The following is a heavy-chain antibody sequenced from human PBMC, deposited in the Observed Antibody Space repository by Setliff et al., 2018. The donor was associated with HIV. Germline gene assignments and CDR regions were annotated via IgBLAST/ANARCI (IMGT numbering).Heavy chain of an antibody. Sequence: SETLSLTCTFSGASISSGGYYWSWFRQPPGKGLEWIGTFYYNGDSRYNPSLKSRVTISVDTSKNQFSLKLSSVTAADTAVYYCARDDGYGSGSSYFDYWGQGTLVTVSS. D-gene: IGHD3-10*01. CDR2: FYYNGDS. J-gene: IGHJ4*02. V-gene: IGHV4-31*03. CDR1: GASISSGGYY. CDR3: ARDDGYGSGSSYFDY.